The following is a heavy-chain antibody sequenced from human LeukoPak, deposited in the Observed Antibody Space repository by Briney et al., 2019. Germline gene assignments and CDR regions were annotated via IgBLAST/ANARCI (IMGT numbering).Heavy chain of an antibody. Sequence: GRSLRLSCEASEFTFSHYAMRWVRQVPGEGLEWVAGINGNSRQIDYADSVRGRFTISRDNSKSTLYLQMNSLRDDDSAAYFCARVYLERLTAGYFDHWGQGTQVTVSP. D-gene: IGHD2-8*01. J-gene: IGHJ4*02. CDR3: ARVYLERLTAGYFDH. V-gene: IGHV3-9*01. CDR1: EFTFSHYA. CDR2: INGNSRQI.